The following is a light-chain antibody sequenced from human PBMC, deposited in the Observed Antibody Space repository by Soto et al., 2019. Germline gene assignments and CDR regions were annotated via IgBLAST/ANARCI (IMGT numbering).Light chain of an antibody. CDR1: QLFSSN. Sequence: EIMMLQSPAILSVSPGESVTLSCRASQLFSSNLAWYQHKPGQAPRLLIYGVSTRDTGVPDRFSGSASGTEFTLTISSLQSEDFAVYYCQQYNNWPRTFGQGTLLEV. V-gene: IGKV3-15*01. J-gene: IGKJ5*01. CDR2: GVS. CDR3: QQYNNWPRT.